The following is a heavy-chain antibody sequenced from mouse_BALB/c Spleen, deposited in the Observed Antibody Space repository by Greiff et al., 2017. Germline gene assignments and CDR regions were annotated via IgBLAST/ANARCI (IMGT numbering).Heavy chain of an antibody. J-gene: IGHJ2*01. D-gene: IGHD2-4*01. CDR1: GYSITSGYY. V-gene: IGHV3-6*02. CDR2: ISYDGSN. CDR3: ARRDYDDGYFDY. Sequence: VQLKESGPGLVKPSQSLSLTCSVTGYSITSGYYWNWIRQFPGNKLEWMGYISYDGSNNYNPSLKNRISITRDTSKNQFFLKLNSVTTEDTATYYCARRDYDDGYFDYWGQGTTLTVSS.